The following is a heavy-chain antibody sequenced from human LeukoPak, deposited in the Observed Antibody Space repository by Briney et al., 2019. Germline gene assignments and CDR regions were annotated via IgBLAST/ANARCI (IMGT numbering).Heavy chain of an antibody. D-gene: IGHD1-26*01. CDR2: INPSGGST. CDR3: ARPRVVGSGAFDI. J-gene: IGHJ3*02. Sequence: ASVKISCKASGYTFANYYIHLVRQAPGQGLEWMGLINPSGGSTNYAQKFQGRVTMTRDTSTSTVYMELSSLRSEDTAVYYCARPRVVGSGAFDIWGQGTMVTVSS. V-gene: IGHV1-46*01. CDR1: GYTFANYY.